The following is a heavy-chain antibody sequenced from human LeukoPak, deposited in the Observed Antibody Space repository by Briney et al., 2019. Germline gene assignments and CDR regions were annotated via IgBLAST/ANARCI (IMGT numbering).Heavy chain of an antibody. CDR1: GGSISSGGYY. J-gene: IGHJ4*02. Sequence: SETLSLTCTVSGGSISSGGYYWSWIRQHPGKGLEWIGYIYYSGSTYYNPSLKSRVTISVDTSKNQSSLKLSSVTAADTAVYYCARYGLQSFDYWGQGTLVTVSS. CDR3: ARYGLQSFDY. CDR2: IYYSGST. D-gene: IGHD4-11*01. V-gene: IGHV4-31*03.